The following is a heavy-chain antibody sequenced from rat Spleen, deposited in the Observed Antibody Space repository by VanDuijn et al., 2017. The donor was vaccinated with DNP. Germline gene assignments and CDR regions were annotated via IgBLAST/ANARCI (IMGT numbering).Heavy chain of an antibody. V-gene: IGHV5-20*01. Sequence: EVQLVESGGGLVQPGRSLKLSCAASGFTFSDYYMAWVRQAPTKGLEWVAYISYDGGSTNYGDSVKGRFTISRDNAKNTQYLQMDSLRSEDTATYYCATHGYYNSDWFAYWGQGTLVTVSS. CDR3: ATHGYYNSDWFAY. CDR2: ISYDGGST. D-gene: IGHD1-8*01. CDR1: GFTFSDYY. J-gene: IGHJ3*01.